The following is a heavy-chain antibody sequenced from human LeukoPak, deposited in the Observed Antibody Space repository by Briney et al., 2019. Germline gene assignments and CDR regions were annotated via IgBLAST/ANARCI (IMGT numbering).Heavy chain of an antibody. V-gene: IGHV1-18*01. CDR1: GHTFTNYG. Sequence: ASVKVSCKASGHTFTNYGITWVRQAPGQGLEWMGWISTYNGNTNYAQKFQGRVTMTTDTSTSTAYMELRSLRSDDTAVYYCARAEYCSSTSCYSGGRLYSSSAGDYWGQGTLVTVSS. CDR2: ISTYNGNT. CDR3: ARAEYCSSTSCYSGGRLYSSSAGDY. J-gene: IGHJ4*02. D-gene: IGHD2-2*01.